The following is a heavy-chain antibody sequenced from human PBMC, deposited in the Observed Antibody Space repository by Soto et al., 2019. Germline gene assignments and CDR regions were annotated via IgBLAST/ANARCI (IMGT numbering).Heavy chain of an antibody. CDR3: ARVTYYYGSGSYYRGGYFQH. CDR1: GGSFSGYY. J-gene: IGHJ1*01. D-gene: IGHD3-10*01. Sequence: QVQLQQWGAGLLKPSETLSLTCAVYGGSFSGYYWSLIRQPPGKGLEWIGEINHSGSTNYNPSLKRRVTISVDTYKIKFSLKRSSVPAADTAVYYCARVTYYYGSGSYYRGGYFQHWGQGTLVTVSS. V-gene: IGHV4-34*01. CDR2: INHSGST.